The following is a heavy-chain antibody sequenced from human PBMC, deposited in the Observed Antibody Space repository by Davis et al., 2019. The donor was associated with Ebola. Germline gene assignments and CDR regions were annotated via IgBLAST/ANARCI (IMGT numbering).Heavy chain of an antibody. CDR3: ARANYYDSSGYYYGRDYFDY. CDR2: ISSSSSTI. D-gene: IGHD3-22*01. V-gene: IGHV3-48*02. J-gene: IGHJ4*02. Sequence: GGSLRLSCAASGFTFSSYSMNWVRQAPGKGLEWVSYISSSSSTIYYADSVKGRFTISRDNAKNSLYLQMNSLRDEDTAVYYCARANYYDSSGYYYGRDYFDYWGQGTLVTVSS. CDR1: GFTFSSYS.